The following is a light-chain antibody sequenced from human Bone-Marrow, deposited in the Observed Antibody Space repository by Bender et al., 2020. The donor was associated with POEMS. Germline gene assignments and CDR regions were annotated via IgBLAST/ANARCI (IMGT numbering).Light chain of an antibody. V-gene: IGLV3-21*02. CDR1: NIGSKS. CDR2: DDS. CDR3: QVWDNSIDHWG. J-gene: IGLJ3*02. Sequence: SSVLTQPPSVSVAPGRTARITCGGNNIGSKSVHWYQQKPGQAPVLVVYDDSDRPSGIPERFSGSKSGNTATLTISGVEAGDEADYYCQVWDNSIDHWGFGGGTKLPVL.